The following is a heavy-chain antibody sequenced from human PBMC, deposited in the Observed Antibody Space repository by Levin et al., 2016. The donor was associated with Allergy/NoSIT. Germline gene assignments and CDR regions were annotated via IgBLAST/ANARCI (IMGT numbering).Heavy chain of an antibody. CDR2: IIPILGIA. V-gene: IGHV1-69*02. Sequence: WVRQAPGQGLEWMGRIIPILGIANYAQKFQGRVTITADKSTSTAYMELSSLRSEDTAVYYCASSNLLAVVTAIARLTTPEYFQHWGQGTLVTVSS. J-gene: IGHJ1*01. CDR3: ASSNLLAVVTAIARLTTPEYFQH. D-gene: IGHD2-21*02.